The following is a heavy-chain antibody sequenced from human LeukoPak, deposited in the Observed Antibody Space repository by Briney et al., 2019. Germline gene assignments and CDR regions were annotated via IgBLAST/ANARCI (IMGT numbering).Heavy chain of an antibody. CDR1: EFTVSNNY. D-gene: IGHD4-17*01. Sequence: PGGSLRLSCAASEFTVSNNYMSWVRQAPGKGLEWVSVIYTGGTTYYADSVKGRFTISRDNSKNTLCLQMSSLRPEDTAVYYCARDFGPYGDGDRYYYYMDVWGKGTTVTVSS. V-gene: IGHV3-66*02. CDR2: IYTGGTT. CDR3: ARDFGPYGDGDRYYYYMDV. J-gene: IGHJ6*03.